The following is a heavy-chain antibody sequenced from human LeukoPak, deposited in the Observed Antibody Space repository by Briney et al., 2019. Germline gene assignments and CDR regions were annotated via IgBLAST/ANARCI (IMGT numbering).Heavy chain of an antibody. J-gene: IGHJ4*02. D-gene: IGHD4-17*01. CDR3: ATLQPYGDYGDFDY. CDR2: ISYDGSNK. Sequence: PGRSLRLSCAASGFTFSSYAMHWVRQAPGKGLEWVAVISYDGSNKYYADSVKGRFTISRDNSKNTLYLQMNSLRAEDTAVYYCATLQPYGDYGDFDYWGQGTLVTVSS. V-gene: IGHV3-30-3*01. CDR1: GFTFSSYA.